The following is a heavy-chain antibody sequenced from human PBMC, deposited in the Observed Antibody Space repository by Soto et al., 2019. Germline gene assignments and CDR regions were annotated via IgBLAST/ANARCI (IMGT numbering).Heavy chain of an antibody. D-gene: IGHD2-2*01. CDR3: ARGPPVVVTAPNPLDY. CDR2: IYHSGST. J-gene: IGHJ4*02. V-gene: IGHV4-30-2*01. Sequence: SETLSLTCAVSGGSISSGGYSWSWIRQPPGKGLEWIGYIYHSGSTYYNPSLKSRVTISVDASKNQFSLKLSSVTAADTAVYYCARGPPVVVTAPNPLDYWGQGTLVTVSS. CDR1: GGSISSGGYS.